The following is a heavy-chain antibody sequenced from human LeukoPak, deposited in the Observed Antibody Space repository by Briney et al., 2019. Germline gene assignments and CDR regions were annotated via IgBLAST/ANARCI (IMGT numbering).Heavy chain of an antibody. CDR1: GFTFSSYA. V-gene: IGHV3-23*01. CDR3: AKEGCSGGSCYPTITYYFDY. CDR2: IIGSGGST. Sequence: GGSLRLSCAASGFTFSSYAMSWVRQAPGKGLEWVSAIIGSGGSTYYADSVKGRFTISRDNSKNTLYLQMNSLRAEDTAVYYCAKEGCSGGSCYPTITYYFDYWGQGTLVTVSS. J-gene: IGHJ4*02. D-gene: IGHD2-15*01.